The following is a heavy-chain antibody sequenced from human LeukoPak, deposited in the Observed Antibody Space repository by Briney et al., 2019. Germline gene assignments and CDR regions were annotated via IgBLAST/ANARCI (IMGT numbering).Heavy chain of an antibody. V-gene: IGHV4-30-4*01. CDR2: VAYTGST. CDR1: GGSITSGEHY. D-gene: IGHD6-19*01. CDR3: ARSGGYSSPQNY. Sequence: SQTLSLTCTVSGGSITSGEHYCSWIRQPPGKGLEWIGYVAYTGSTNYNPSLSSRVTMSVDTSKNQFSLKLNSVTAADTAVYYCARSGGYSSPQNYWGQGTLVTVSS. J-gene: IGHJ4*02.